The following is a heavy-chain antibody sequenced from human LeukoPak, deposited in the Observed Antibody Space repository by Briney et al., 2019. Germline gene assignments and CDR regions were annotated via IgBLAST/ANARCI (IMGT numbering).Heavy chain of an antibody. J-gene: IGHJ4*02. CDR1: GFSFDNFA. CDR2: ISYDGKFQ. Sequence: PGGSLRLSCEASGFSFDNFAMDWVRQVPGKGLEWVSVISYDGKFQKYADSVKGRFTISRDNSKNTLYLQMNSLRAGDTAVYYCAKGVRRRSSSAIDYWGQGTLVTVSS. D-gene: IGHD6-6*01. V-gene: IGHV3-30*18. CDR3: AKGVRRRSSSAIDY.